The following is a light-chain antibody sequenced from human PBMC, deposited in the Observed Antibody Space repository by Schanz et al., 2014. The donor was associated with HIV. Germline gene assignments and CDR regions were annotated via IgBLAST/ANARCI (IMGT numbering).Light chain of an antibody. Sequence: QAVLTQPPSASATPGQRVTMACSGRTSNIGTNSENWYQQLPGTAPPLLIYNDHQRPSGVPDRFSGSKSGTSASLTISGLQSADESDYYCAVWDDSLKGVVFGGGTKLTVL. CDR3: AVWDDSLKGVV. CDR2: NDH. V-gene: IGLV1-44*01. CDR1: TSNIGTNS. J-gene: IGLJ2*01.